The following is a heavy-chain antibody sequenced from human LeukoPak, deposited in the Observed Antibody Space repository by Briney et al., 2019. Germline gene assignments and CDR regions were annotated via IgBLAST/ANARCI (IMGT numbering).Heavy chain of an antibody. D-gene: IGHD1-26*01. CDR3: ARTPRRFGQWELNVGDDY. V-gene: IGHV3-30*14. Sequence: GGSLRLSCAASGFTFGSYAMHWVRQAPGKGLEWVAVISYDGSNKYYADSVKGRFTISRDNSKNTLYLQMNSLRAEDTAVYYCARTPRRFGQWELNVGDDYWGQGTLVTVSS. J-gene: IGHJ4*02. CDR1: GFTFGSYA. CDR2: ISYDGSNK.